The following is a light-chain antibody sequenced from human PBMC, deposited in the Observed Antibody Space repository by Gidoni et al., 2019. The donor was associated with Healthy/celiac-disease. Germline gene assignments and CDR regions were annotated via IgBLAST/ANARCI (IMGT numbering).Light chain of an antibody. Sequence: NFMLTQHHSVSASPGKTVPISCTGSSGSIASNYVQWYQQRPGSGPTTVIYEDNQRPSGVPDRFSGSIDSSSNSASLTISGLKTEDEADYYCQSYDSSNFWVFGGGTKLTVL. CDR3: QSYDSSNFWV. CDR1: SGSIASNY. CDR2: EDN. V-gene: IGLV6-57*02. J-gene: IGLJ3*02.